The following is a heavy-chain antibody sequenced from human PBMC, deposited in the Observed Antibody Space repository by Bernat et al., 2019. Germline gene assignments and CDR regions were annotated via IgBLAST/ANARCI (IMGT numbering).Heavy chain of an antibody. V-gene: IGHV4-61*01. J-gene: IGHJ3*02. CDR2: IYYSGST. CDR1: GGSVSSGSYY. CDR3: ARDRRGDYDILTGFWDAFDI. D-gene: IGHD3-9*01. Sequence: QVQLQESGPGLVKPSETLSLTCTVSGGSVSSGSYYWSWIRQPPGKGLEWIGYIYYSGSTNYNPSLKSRVTISVDTSKNQFSLKLSSVTAADTAVYYCARDRRGDYDILTGFWDAFDIWGQGTMVTVSS.